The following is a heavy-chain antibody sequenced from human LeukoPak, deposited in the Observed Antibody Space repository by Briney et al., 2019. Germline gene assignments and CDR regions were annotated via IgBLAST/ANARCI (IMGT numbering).Heavy chain of an antibody. CDR2: ISYDGSNK. CDR1: GFTFSSYA. J-gene: IGHJ6*02. CDR3: ARNDVLRFLGWLRRQNYYYYGMDV. V-gene: IGHV3-30-3*01. Sequence: PGRSLRLSCAASGFTFSSYAMHWVRQAPGKGLEWVAVISYDGSNKYYADSVKGRFTISRDNSKNTLYLQMNSLRAEDTAVYYCARNDVLRFLGWLRRQNYYYYGMDVWGQGTTVTVSS. D-gene: IGHD3-3*01.